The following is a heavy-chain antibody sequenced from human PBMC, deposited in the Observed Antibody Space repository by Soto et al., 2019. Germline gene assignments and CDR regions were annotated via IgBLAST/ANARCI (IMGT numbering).Heavy chain of an antibody. Sequence: PXESLSIYCSGSGVSISSYIWGWIRQPPGRGLEWIGYTYHRGSTNYSPSLKSRVAISLDTSENQFSLKVSSVTAADTAVYYCARIGGYHGPLDYWGQGTPVTVSS. V-gene: IGHV4-59*01. CDR2: TYHRGST. D-gene: IGHD2-15*01. CDR1: GVSISSYI. CDR3: ARIGGYHGPLDY. J-gene: IGHJ4*02.